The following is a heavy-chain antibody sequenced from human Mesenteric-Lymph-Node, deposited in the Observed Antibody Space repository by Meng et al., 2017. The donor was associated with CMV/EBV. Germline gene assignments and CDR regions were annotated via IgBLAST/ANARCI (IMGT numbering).Heavy chain of an antibody. J-gene: IGHJ6*02. CDR3: ARRHCSGGSCPYYYYGMDV. CDR2: ISSSSGYI. Sequence: GGSLRLSCAASGFTFSSYEMNWVRQAPGKGLEWVSYISSSSGYIYYADSLKGRFTISRDNAKNSGYLKMNSLRAEDTAVYYCARRHCSGGSCPYYYYGMDVWGQGTTVTVSS. V-gene: IGHV3-21*05. D-gene: IGHD2-15*01. CDR1: GFTFSSYE.